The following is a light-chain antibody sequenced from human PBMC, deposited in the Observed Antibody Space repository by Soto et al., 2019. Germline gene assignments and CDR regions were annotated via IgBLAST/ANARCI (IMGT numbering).Light chain of an antibody. V-gene: IGLV2-14*01. J-gene: IGLJ1*01. CDR2: EVS. CDR1: SSAVGGYNY. Sequence: QSALTQPASVSGSPGQSITISCTGTSSAVGGYNYVSWYQQHPGKAPKLMIYEVSNRPSGVSNRFSGSKSGNTASLTISGLQAEDEADYYCSSYTSSSTLAVFGTGTKVTVL. CDR3: SSYTSSSTLAV.